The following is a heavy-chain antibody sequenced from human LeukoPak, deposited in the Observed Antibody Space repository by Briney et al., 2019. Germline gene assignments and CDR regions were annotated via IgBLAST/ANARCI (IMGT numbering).Heavy chain of an antibody. Sequence: PSETLSLTCTVSGGSISSYYWSWIRQPPGKGLEWIGYIYYSGSTNYNPSLKSRVTISVDTSKNQFSLKLSSVTAADTATYYCARGVSSGWRRFDYWGQGTLVTVFS. CDR1: GGSISSYY. D-gene: IGHD6-19*01. CDR2: IYYSGST. J-gene: IGHJ4*02. CDR3: ARGVSSGWRRFDY. V-gene: IGHV4-59*08.